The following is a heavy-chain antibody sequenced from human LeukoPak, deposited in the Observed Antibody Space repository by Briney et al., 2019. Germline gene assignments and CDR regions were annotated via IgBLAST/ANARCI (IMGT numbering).Heavy chain of an antibody. V-gene: IGHV4-59*01. Sequence: SETLSLTCTVSGGSMSTCYWSWIRQPPGKGLEWIGYIYYSGSTNYNPSLKSRVTISVDTSKNQFSLKLSSVTAADTAVYYCARGVGSYYSFYYFDYWGKGTLVTVSS. J-gene: IGHJ4*02. D-gene: IGHD1-26*01. CDR3: ARGVGSYYSFYYFDY. CDR1: GGSMSTCY. CDR2: IYYSGST.